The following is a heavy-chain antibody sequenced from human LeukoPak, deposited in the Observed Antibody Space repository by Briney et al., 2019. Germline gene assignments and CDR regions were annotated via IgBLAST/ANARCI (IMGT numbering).Heavy chain of an antibody. Sequence: SETLSLTCTVSGYSISSGYYWGWIRQPPGKGLEWIGSIYHSGSTYYNPSLKSRVTISVDTSKNQFSLKLNSVTAADTAVYYCARANYRGIVVVVNYFDYWGQGTLVTVSS. V-gene: IGHV4-38-2*02. D-gene: IGHD3-22*01. CDR3: ARANYRGIVVVVNYFDY. CDR2: IYHSGST. J-gene: IGHJ4*02. CDR1: GYSISSGYY.